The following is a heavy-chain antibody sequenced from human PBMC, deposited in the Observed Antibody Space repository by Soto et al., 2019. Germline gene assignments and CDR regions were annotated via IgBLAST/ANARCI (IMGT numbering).Heavy chain of an antibody. CDR1: GGSFSGHS. J-gene: IGHJ5*01. Sequence: SHTLSLTCSVYGGSFSGHSCPSIRQSPGKGLEWIGDINHRGRVNDSPSLKSRVTISLDTSKNQFSLTLSAVTAADTAMYYCSTRAYDTNGYYRFDPWGQGTLVTVSS. CDR3: STRAYDTNGYYRFDP. CDR2: INHRGRV. D-gene: IGHD3-22*01. V-gene: IGHV4-34*01.